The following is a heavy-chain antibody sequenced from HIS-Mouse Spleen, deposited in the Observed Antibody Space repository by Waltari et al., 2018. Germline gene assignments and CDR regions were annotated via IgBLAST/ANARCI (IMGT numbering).Heavy chain of an antibody. D-gene: IGHD6-19*01. CDR2: IYYSGST. CDR3: ARRRGWFDY. Sequence: HLQLQESGPAVVQPSETPSHTCTVAGCSISSSSYYWGWIRQPPGKGLEWIGSIYYSGSTYYNPSLKSRVTISVDTSKNQFSLKLSSVTAADTAVYYCARRRGWFDYWGQGTLVTVSS. CDR1: GCSISSSSYY. J-gene: IGHJ4*02. V-gene: IGHV4-39*01.